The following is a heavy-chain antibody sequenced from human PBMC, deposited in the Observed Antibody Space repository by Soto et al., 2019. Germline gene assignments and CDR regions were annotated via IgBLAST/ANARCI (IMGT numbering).Heavy chain of an antibody. J-gene: IGHJ6*02. Sequence: PGGSLRLSCGASGFTFSSYGMHWVRQAPGKGLEWVAVISYDGSNKYYADSVKGRFTISRDNSKNTLYLQMNSLRAEDTAVYYCAKDFIAAAGYYYYGMDVWGQGTTVTVSS. CDR2: ISYDGSNK. V-gene: IGHV3-30*18. CDR1: GFTFSSYG. CDR3: AKDFIAAAGYYYYGMDV. D-gene: IGHD6-13*01.